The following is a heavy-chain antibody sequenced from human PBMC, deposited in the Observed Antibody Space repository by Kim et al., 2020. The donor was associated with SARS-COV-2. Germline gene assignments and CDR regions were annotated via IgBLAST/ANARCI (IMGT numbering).Heavy chain of an antibody. D-gene: IGHD3-3*01. V-gene: IGHV3-23*01. J-gene: IGHJ4*02. CDR3: AIVASKLRFLNFEY. Sequence: YADSVKGRFTISRDNSKNTLYLQLNSLRAEYTAVYYCAIVASKLRFLNFEYWGQGTLVTVSP.